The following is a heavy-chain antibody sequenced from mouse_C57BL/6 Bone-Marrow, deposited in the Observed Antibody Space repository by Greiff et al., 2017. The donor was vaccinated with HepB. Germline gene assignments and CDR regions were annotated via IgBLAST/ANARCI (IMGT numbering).Heavy chain of an antibody. CDR1: GYTFTSYW. CDR3: ARSAPLYYSNPYCAMDY. V-gene: IGHV1-50*01. Sequence: QVQLQQPGAELVKPGASVKLSCKASGYTFTSYWMQWVKQRPGQGLEWIGEIDPSDSYTNYNQKFKGKATLTVDTSSSTAYMQLSSLTSEDSAVYYCARSAPLYYSNPYCAMDYWGQGTSVTVSS. CDR2: IDPSDSYT. J-gene: IGHJ4*01. D-gene: IGHD2-5*01.